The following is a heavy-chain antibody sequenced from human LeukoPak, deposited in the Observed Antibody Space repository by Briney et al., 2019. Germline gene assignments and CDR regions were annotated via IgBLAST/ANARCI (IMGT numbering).Heavy chain of an antibody. J-gene: IGHJ3*02. V-gene: IGHV4-59*01. Sequence: SETLSLTCTVSGGSISSYFWTWIRQPPGKGLEWIGYIYYSGSTNYNPSLKSRVTISVDTSKNQFSLKLSSVTAADTAVYYCANIAVAGELDIWGQGTMVTVSS. CDR3: ANIAVAGELDI. CDR2: IYYSGST. D-gene: IGHD6-19*01. CDR1: GGSISSYF.